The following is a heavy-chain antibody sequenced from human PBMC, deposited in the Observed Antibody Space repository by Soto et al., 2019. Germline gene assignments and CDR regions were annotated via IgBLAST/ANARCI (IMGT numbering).Heavy chain of an antibody. J-gene: IGHJ4*02. CDR2: IYYSGST. D-gene: IGHD7-27*01. CDR1: GGSISSYY. Sequence: SETLSLTCTVSGGSISSYYWSWIRQPPGKGLEWIGYIYYSGSTNYNPSLKSRVTISVDTSKNQFSLKLSSVTAADTAVYYCARDRVGTGDLDYWGQGTLVTVSS. V-gene: IGHV4-59*01. CDR3: ARDRVGTGDLDY.